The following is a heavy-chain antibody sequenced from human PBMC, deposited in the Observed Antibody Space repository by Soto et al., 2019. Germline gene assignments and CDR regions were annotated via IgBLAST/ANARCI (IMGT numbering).Heavy chain of an antibody. D-gene: IGHD2-21*02. CDR2: INHSGST. J-gene: IGHJ6*02. CDR3: ARMFKVVTALYYYYYGMDV. V-gene: IGHV4-34*01. Sequence: SETLSLTCAVYGGFFSGYYWSWIRQPPGKGLEWIGEINHSGSTNYNPSLNSRVTISVDTSKNQFSLKLSSVTAADTAVYYCARMFKVVTALYYYYYGMDVWGQGTTVTVSS. CDR1: GGFFSGYY.